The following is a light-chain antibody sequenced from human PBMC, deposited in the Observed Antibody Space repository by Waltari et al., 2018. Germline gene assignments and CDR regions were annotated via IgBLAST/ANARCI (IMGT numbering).Light chain of an antibody. J-gene: IGLJ2*01. CDR2: DDS. CDR3: HLWDSTSDHVI. CDR1: NIGRKS. Sequence: SYVLTQPPSVSVAPGPTATITCAGNNIGRKSVHWYQQKPGQAPVLGVYDDSGRPSGSPERISGSNSGNTATLTISRVEAGDEADYYCHLWDSTSDHVIFGGGTKLNVL. V-gene: IGLV3-21*02.